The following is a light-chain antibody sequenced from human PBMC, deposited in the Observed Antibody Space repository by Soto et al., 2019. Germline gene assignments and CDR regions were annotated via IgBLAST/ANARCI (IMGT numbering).Light chain of an antibody. J-gene: IGKJ2*01. CDR2: DAS. Sequence: EIVLTQSPATLSLSPGERVTLSCRASQSVSSYLAWYQQKPGQAPRLLIYDASNRAASIPARFSGSGSGTDFTLTISSLEPEDFAVYYCQQRAHWPPYTFGQGTKLE. CDR1: QSVSSY. V-gene: IGKV3-11*01. CDR3: QQRAHWPPYT.